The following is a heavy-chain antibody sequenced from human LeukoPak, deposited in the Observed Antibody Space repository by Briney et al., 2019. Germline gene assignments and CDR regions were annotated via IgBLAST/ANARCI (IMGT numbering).Heavy chain of an antibody. CDR1: GYTLTELS. D-gene: IGHD3-3*01. V-gene: IGHV1-24*01. Sequence: ASVKVSCKVSGYTLTELSMHWVRQAPGKGLEWMGGFDPEDGETIYAQKFQGRVTMTEDTSTDTAYMELSSLRSEDTAVYYCATEGKPNFWSGYYPFGYWGQGTLVTVSS. J-gene: IGHJ4*02. CDR2: FDPEDGET. CDR3: ATEGKPNFWSGYYPFGY.